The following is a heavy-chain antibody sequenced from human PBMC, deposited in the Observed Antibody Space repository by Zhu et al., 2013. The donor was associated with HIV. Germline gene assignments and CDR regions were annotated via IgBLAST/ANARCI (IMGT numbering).Heavy chain of an antibody. CDR2: IKSKTDGGTT. D-gene: IGHD4-4*01. J-gene: IGHJ6*02. CDR3: TTIFSKKGRRANYYYYYGMDV. CDR1: GFTFSNAW. Sequence: EVQLVESGGGLVKPGGSLRLSCAASGFTFSNAWMSWVRQAPGKGLEWVGRIKSKTDGGTTDYAAPVKGRFTISRDDSKNTLYLQMNSLKTEDTAVYYCTTIFSKKGRRANYYYYYGMDVWGQGTTVTVSS. V-gene: IGHV3-15*01.